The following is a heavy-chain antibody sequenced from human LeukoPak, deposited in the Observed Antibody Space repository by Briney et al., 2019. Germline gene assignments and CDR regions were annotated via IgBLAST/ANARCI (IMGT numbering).Heavy chain of an antibody. CDR2: ISAYNGNT. CDR3: ASSSPYSSSCYHNWFDP. V-gene: IGHV1-18*01. J-gene: IGHJ5*02. CDR1: GYTFTSYG. Sequence: ASVKVSCKASGYTFTSYGISWVRQAPGQGLEWMGWISAYNGNTNYAQKLQGRVTMTTDTSTSTAYMELRSLRSDDTAVYYCASSSPYSSSCYHNWFDPWGQGTLATVSS. D-gene: IGHD6-13*01.